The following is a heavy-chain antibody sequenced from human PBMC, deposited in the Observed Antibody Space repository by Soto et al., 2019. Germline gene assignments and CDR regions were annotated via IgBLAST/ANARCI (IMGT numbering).Heavy chain of an antibody. D-gene: IGHD1-7*01. Sequence: GGSLRLSCAASGFTFSSYWMSWVRQAPGKGLEWVANIKQDGSEKYYVDSVKGRFTISRDNAKNSLYLQMNSLRAEDTAVYYCARDAVKWSGITGITGGYYYYYMDVWGKGTTVTVSS. CDR1: GFTFSSYW. V-gene: IGHV3-7*01. CDR2: IKQDGSEK. J-gene: IGHJ6*03. CDR3: ARDAVKWSGITGITGGYYYYYMDV.